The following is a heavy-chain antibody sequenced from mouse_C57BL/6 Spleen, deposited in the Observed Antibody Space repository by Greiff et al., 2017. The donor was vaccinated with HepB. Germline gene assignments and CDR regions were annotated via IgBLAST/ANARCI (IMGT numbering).Heavy chain of an antibody. CDR1: GEQLNSDG. CDR2: IDPSSGGT. V-gene: IGHV1-72*01. Sequence: QQGEERGKKGEEGKREGKEEGEQLNSDGRSWGKKRTGRGVEWSGRIDPSSGGTKYNEKFKSKATLTVDKPSSTAYMQLSSLTSEDSAVYYCAREAWFAYWGQGTLVTVSA. CDR3: AREAWFAY. J-gene: IGHJ3*01.